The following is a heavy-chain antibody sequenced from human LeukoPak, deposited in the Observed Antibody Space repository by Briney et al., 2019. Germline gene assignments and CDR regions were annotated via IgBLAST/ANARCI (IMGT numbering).Heavy chain of an antibody. D-gene: IGHD6-19*01. J-gene: IGHJ4*02. CDR3: ARYRLVWLPAPVFDY. Sequence: PGGSLRLSCAASGFTFDDYAMHWVRQAPGKGLEWVSGISWNSGSIGYADSAKGRFTISRDNAKNSLFLQMNSLRAEDTAVYYCARYRLVWLPAPVFDYWGPGTQVTVSS. CDR2: ISWNSGSI. CDR1: GFTFDDYA. V-gene: IGHV3-9*01.